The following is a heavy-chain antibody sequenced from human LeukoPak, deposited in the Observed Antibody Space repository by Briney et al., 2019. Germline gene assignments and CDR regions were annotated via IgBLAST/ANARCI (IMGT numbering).Heavy chain of an antibody. J-gene: IGHJ3*01. CDR1: GGSVSSCY. V-gene: IGHV4-59*02. D-gene: IGHD2-2*01. Sequence: PSETLSLTCAVSGGSVSSCYWSWIGRPPGRGLEWIAYLSHSGSSDSNPSLTSRVTTLVDTSKNQFSLKLTSVTAADTAVYYCARARYANAWYACDFWGHVRMVTVSS. CDR3: ARARYANAWYACDF. CDR2: LSHSGSS.